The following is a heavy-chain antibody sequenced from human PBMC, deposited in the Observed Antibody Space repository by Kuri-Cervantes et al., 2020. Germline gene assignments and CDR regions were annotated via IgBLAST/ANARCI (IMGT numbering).Heavy chain of an antibody. V-gene: IGHV3-7*01. D-gene: IGHD1-14*01. J-gene: IGHJ6*02. Sequence: GGSLRLSCAASGFTFSSYSMNWVRQAPGKGLEWVANIKQDGSEKYYVDSVEGRFTISRDNAKNSLYLQMNSLRAEDTAVYYCARVPTGRMVDVWGQGTTVTGYS. CDR2: IKQDGSEK. CDR1: GFTFSSYS. CDR3: ARVPTGRMVDV.